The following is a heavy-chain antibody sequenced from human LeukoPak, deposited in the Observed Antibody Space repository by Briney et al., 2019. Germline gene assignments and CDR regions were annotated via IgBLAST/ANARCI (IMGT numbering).Heavy chain of an antibody. D-gene: IGHD5-18*01. CDR1: GFSLSTSGVG. V-gene: IGHV2-5*02. J-gene: IGHJ4*02. Sequence: SGPTLVKPTRTLTLTFTFSGFSLSTSGVGVGWIRQPPGKALEWLALIYWDDDRRYIPSPKSRLTITKDTSKNQVVLTMTNMDPVDTATYYCAHSPALVTFDSWGQGTLVTVSS. CDR3: AHSPALVTFDS. CDR2: IYWDDDR.